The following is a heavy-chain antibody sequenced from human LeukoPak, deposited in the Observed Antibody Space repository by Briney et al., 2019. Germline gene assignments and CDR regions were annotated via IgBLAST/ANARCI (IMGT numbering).Heavy chain of an antibody. CDR1: GGTFSSYA. D-gene: IGHD6-13*01. CDR3: ARFGSSSRHFDY. J-gene: IGHJ4*02. CDR2: IIPIFGTA. Sequence: VASVKVSCKASGGTFSSYAISWVRQAPGQGLEWMGGIIPIFGTANYAQKFQGRVTITADESTSTAYMELSSLRSEDTAVYYCARFGSSSRHFDYWGQGTLVTVSS. V-gene: IGHV1-69*01.